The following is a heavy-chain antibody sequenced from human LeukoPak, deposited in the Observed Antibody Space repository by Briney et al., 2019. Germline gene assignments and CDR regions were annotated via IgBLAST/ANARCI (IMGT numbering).Heavy chain of an antibody. D-gene: IGHD4-17*01. CDR2: MNPNSGNT. CDR3: ARNSGDYDNWFDP. Sequence: ASVKVSCKASGYTFTSYDINWVRQATGQGLEWMGWMNPNSGNTGYAQKFQGRITMTRNTSKSTAYMELSSLRSEDTAEYYCARNSGDYDNWFDPWGQGTLVTVSS. J-gene: IGHJ5*02. CDR1: GYTFTSYD. V-gene: IGHV1-8*01.